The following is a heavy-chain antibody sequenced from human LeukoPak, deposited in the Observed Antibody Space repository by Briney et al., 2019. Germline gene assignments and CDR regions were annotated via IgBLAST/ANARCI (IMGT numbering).Heavy chain of an antibody. Sequence: GGSLRLSCAASGFTFSSYWMSWVRQAPGKGLEWVANIKQDGCEKYYVDSVKGRFTISRDNAKNSLYLQMNSLRAEDTAVYYCAKDPIFKYSNYDPWGQGTLVTVSS. V-gene: IGHV3-7*01. CDR3: AKDPIFKYSNYDP. D-gene: IGHD4-11*01. CDR2: IKQDGCEK. J-gene: IGHJ5*02. CDR1: GFTFSSYW.